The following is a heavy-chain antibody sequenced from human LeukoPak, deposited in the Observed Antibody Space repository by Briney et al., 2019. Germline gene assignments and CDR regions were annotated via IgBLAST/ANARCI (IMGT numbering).Heavy chain of an antibody. CDR2: ISWNSGSI. V-gene: IGHV3-9*01. CDR1: GFTFDDYA. Sequence: GGSLRLSCAVSGFTFDDYAMHWVRQAPGKGLEWVSGISWNSGSIGYADSVKGRFTISRDNAKNSLYLQMNSLRAEDTALYYCAKALGPSIAAAGTTWFDPWGQGTLVTVSS. J-gene: IGHJ5*02. D-gene: IGHD6-13*01. CDR3: AKALGPSIAAAGTTWFDP.